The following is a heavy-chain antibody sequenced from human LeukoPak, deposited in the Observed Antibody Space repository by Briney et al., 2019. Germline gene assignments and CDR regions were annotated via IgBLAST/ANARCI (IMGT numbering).Heavy chain of an antibody. Sequence: PGGSLRLSCAASGFTFSSYAMSWVRQAPGKGLEWVSAISGSGDNTYYADSVKGRFTISRDNAKNSLYLQMNSLRDEDTAVYYCARVKGVLIVVVAATPYGMDVWGQGTTVTVSS. CDR3: ARVKGVLIVVVAATPYGMDV. CDR1: GFTFSSYA. J-gene: IGHJ6*02. D-gene: IGHD2-15*01. CDR2: ISGSGDNT. V-gene: IGHV3-23*01.